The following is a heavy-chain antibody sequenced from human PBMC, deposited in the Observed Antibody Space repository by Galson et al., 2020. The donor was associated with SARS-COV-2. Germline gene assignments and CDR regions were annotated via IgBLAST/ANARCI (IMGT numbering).Heavy chain of an antibody. J-gene: IGHJ4*02. V-gene: IGHV3-64D*08. CDR3: VKGQTAVVTPAPFDY. Sequence: SLRLSCSTSGFTFSAYGMHWVRQAPGKGLEYVSTITRNGGSTYYADSVKGRFTISRDNSKNTLFLQMSSLRAEDTAVYYCVKGQTAVVTPAPFDYWGQGTLVTVSS. CDR1: GFTFSAYG. D-gene: IGHD2-21*02. CDR2: ITRNGGST.